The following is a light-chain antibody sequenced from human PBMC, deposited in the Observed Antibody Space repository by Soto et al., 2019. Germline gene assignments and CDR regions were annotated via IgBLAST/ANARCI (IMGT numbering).Light chain of an antibody. CDR1: QGIRND. J-gene: IGKJ1*01. CDR2: GAS. Sequence: DIQLTQSPSSLSASVGDRVSFTCRASQGIRNDLAWFQQKAGKAPRRLIYGASSLQSGVPNRFSGSGSGTEFTLTIDSLRPEDFAVYYCLQYNDYPRTFGQGTKVEMK. V-gene: IGKV1-17*01. CDR3: LQYNDYPRT.